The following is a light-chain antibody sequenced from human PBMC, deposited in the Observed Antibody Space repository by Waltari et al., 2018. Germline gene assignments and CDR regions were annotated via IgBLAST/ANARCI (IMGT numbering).Light chain of an antibody. CDR1: NIGSRT. Sequence: SYVLPQPSSVSVAPGKTARITCGGSNIGSRTVHWHQQKPGQAPVLVFYYDSDRPSGIPERFSGSNSGNTATLTISRVEVGDEADYYCQVWVSSSDHWVFGGGTKLTVL. V-gene: IGLV3-21*04. J-gene: IGLJ3*02. CDR3: QVWVSSSDHWV. CDR2: YDS.